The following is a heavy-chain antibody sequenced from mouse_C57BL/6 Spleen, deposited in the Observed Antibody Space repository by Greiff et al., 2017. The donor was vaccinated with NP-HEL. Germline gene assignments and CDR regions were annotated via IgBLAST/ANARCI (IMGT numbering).Heavy chain of an antibody. D-gene: IGHD1-1*02. J-gene: IGHJ4*01. V-gene: IGHV1-69*01. CDR2: IDPSDSYT. CDR1: GYTFTSYW. CDR3: ARRGDYGYAMDY. Sequence: QVQLQQPGAELVMPGASVKLSCKASGYTFTSYWMHWVKQRPGQGLEWIGEIDPSDSYTNYNQKFKGKSTLTVDKSSSTAYMQLSSLTSEDSAVYYCARRGDYGYAMDYWGPGTSVTVSS.